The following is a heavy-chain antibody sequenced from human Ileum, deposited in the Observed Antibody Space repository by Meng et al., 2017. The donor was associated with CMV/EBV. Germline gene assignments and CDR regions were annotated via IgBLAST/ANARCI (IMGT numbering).Heavy chain of an antibody. Sequence: SETLSLTCEVYGGSLGTYYWTWIRQPPGQGLQWIGEINVIGNTKYNPSLESRVSMSLDTSKNQFTLRLNSVTAADTAVYFCARDSRPYCGGDCSSDYWGQGTLVTVSS. CDR3: ARDSRPYCGGDCSSDY. V-gene: IGHV4-34*01. CDR2: INVIGNT. D-gene: IGHD2-21*01. J-gene: IGHJ4*02. CDR1: GGSLGTYY.